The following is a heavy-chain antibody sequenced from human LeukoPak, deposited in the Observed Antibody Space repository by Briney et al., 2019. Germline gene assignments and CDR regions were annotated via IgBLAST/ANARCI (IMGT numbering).Heavy chain of an antibody. CDR3: ARETYGEDY. CDR1: GFKFSNFW. D-gene: IGHD4-17*01. J-gene: IGHJ4*02. Sequence: GGSLRLSCAASGFKFSNFWMHWVRQAPGKGLVWVSRIYPDGSTTNYADSVKGRFTISRDNAMNTLYLQMNSLRVEDTAVYYCARETYGEDYWGQGTLVTVSS. CDR2: IYPDGSTT. V-gene: IGHV3-74*01.